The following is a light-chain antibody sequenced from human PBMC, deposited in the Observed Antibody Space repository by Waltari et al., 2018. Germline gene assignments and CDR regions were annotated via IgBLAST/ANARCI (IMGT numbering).Light chain of an antibody. CDR1: SGSVSTNYY. Sequence: QPVVTQEPSFSVSPGGTVTLTCGLSSGSVSTNYYPSWYQQTPGQAPRTLIYSTNTRSSGVPDRFSGSILGNKAALTITGAQADDESDYYCVLYMGTGIHYVFGTGTKVTVL. CDR3: VLYMGTGIHYV. J-gene: IGLJ1*01. V-gene: IGLV8-61*01. CDR2: STN.